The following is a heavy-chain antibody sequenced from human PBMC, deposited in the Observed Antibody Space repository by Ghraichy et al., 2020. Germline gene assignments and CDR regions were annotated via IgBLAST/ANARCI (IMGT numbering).Heavy chain of an antibody. CDR2: IYYSGST. J-gene: IGHJ3*02. V-gene: IGHV4-39*01. Sequence: SQTLSLTCTVSGGSISSSSYYWGWIRQPPGKGLEWIGSIYYSGSTYYNPSLKSRVTISVDTSKNQFSLKLSSVTAADTAVYYCARVECSSTSCYAYAFDIWGQGTMVTVSS. D-gene: IGHD2-2*01. CDR3: ARVECSSTSCYAYAFDI. CDR1: GGSISSSSYY.